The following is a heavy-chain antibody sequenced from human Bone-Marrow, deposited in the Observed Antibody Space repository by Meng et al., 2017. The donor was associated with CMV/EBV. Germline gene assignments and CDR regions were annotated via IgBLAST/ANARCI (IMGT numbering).Heavy chain of an antibody. D-gene: IGHD6-13*01. CDR2: IKQDGSEK. CDR1: GFTFSTYS. J-gene: IGHJ4*02. V-gene: IGHV3-7*01. CDR3: ASRYSSSRTHQHY. Sequence: GESLKISCAASGFTFSTYSMNWVRQAPGKGLEWVANIKQDGSEKYYVDSVKGRFTISRDNAKNSLYLQMNSLRAEDTAVYYCASRYSSSRTHQHYWGQGTLVTVYS.